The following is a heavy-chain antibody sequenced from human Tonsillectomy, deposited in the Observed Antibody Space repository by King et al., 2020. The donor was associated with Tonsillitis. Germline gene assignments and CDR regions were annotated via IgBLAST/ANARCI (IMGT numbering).Heavy chain of an antibody. CDR3: VQANYYYTSGFQTTFDP. J-gene: IGHJ5*02. Sequence: QLQESGPGLVKPSETLSLTCSVSGSTISSGYYWGWVRQPPGKGLEWIGSIYHSGITHYNPSLKSRVTISVDTSKHQFSLRMNSVTAADTAVYFFVQANYYYTSGFQTTFDPWGQGTLVTVSS. CDR2: IYHSGIT. V-gene: IGHV4-38-2*02. D-gene: IGHD3-22*01. CDR1: GSTISSGYY.